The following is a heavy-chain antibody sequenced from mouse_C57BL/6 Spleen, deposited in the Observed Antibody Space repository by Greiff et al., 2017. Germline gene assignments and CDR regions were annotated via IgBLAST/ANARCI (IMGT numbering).Heavy chain of an antibody. J-gene: IGHJ3*01. D-gene: IGHD2-5*01. V-gene: IGHV1-76*01. Sequence: QVQLQQSGAELVRPGASVKLSCKAPGYTLTDYDINWVKQRPGQGLEWIARIYPGSGNTYYNEKFKGKATLTEEKSSSTAYMQLSSLTSEDSAVYFCARSAYYSNYLGFAYWGQGTLVTVSA. CDR2: IYPGSGNT. CDR1: GYTLTDYD. CDR3: ARSAYYSNYLGFAY.